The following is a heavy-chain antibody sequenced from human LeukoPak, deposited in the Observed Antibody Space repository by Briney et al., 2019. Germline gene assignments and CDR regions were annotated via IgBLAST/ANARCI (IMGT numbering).Heavy chain of an antibody. V-gene: IGHV1-69*05. CDR2: IIPIFGTA. D-gene: IGHD3-3*01. CDR3: ARSITIFGVVYYMDV. Sequence: ASVKVSCKASGYTFTSYAISWVRQAPGQGLEWMGRIIPIFGTANYAQKFQDRVTITTDESTSTAYMELSSLRSEDTAVYYCARSITIFGVVYYMDVWGKGTTVTVSS. CDR1: GYTFTSYA. J-gene: IGHJ6*03.